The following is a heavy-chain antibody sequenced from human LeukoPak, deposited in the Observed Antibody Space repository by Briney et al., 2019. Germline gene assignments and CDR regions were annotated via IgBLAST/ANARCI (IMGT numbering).Heavy chain of an antibody. CDR3: AREPRGGGYSFDY. V-gene: IGHV4-31*03. Sequence: SQTLSLTCTVSGDSISSGGYYWSWIREDPGKGLDWIGYIYYSGSTFYNPSLKSRVTISVDTSKNQFSLRLSSVTAADTAVYYCAREPRGGGYSFDYWGQGTLVTVSS. D-gene: IGHD5-12*01. CDR1: GDSISSGGYY. J-gene: IGHJ4*02. CDR2: IYYSGST.